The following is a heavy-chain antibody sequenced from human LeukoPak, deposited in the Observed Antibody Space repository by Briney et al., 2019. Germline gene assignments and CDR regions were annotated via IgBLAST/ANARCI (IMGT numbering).Heavy chain of an antibody. CDR3: ARDRIVVVTAPFDY. J-gene: IGHJ4*02. Sequence: GASVKVSCKASGYTFTSYGISWVRQAPGQGLEWMGWISAYNGNTNYAQKLQGRVTMTTDTSTSTANMELRSLRSDDTAVYYCARDRIVVVTAPFDYWGQGTLVTVSS. CDR1: GYTFTSYG. CDR2: ISAYNGNT. D-gene: IGHD2-21*02. V-gene: IGHV1-18*01.